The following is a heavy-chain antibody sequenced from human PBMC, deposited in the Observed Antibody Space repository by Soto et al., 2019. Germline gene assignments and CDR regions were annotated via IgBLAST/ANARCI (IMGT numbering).Heavy chain of an antibody. Sequence: DVQLEESGGGLVKPGGSLRLSCVASEFTFSVYSMNWVRQAPGKGLEWVSSISSGSSYIYYADSVKGRFTISRDNDKSSLFLHRNSLRVDDTAVYYCTRDRVKIRGGYYHYYGMDVWGQGTTVTVSS. CDR3: TRDRVKIRGGYYHYYGMDV. CDR1: EFTFSVYS. V-gene: IGHV3-21*02. CDR2: ISSGSSYI. D-gene: IGHD3-10*01. J-gene: IGHJ6*02.